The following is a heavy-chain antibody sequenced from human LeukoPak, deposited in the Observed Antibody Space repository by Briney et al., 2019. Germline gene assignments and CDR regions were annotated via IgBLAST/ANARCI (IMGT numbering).Heavy chain of an antibody. D-gene: IGHD4-17*01. CDR1: GFTFSSYS. V-gene: IGHV3-48*04. CDR2: ISSSSSTI. CDR3: ARDLRSAFDY. Sequence: TGGSLRLSCAASGFTFSSYSMNWVRQAPGKGLEWVSYISSSSSTIYYADSVKGRFTISRDNAKNSLYLQMNSLRAEDTAVYYCARDLRSAFDYWGQGTLVTVSS. J-gene: IGHJ4*02.